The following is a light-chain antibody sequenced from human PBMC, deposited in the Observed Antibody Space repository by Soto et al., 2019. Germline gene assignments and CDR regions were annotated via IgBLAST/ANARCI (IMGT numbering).Light chain of an antibody. V-gene: IGLV2-8*01. CDR2: DVI. CDR1: SSDVGGYNY. J-gene: IGLJ1*01. Sequence: QSVLTQLPSASGSPGQSVTISCTGTSSDVGGYNYVSWYQQHPGKAPRLMTYDVIKRPSGVPDRFSGSKSGNTASLTVSGLQAEDEADYYCSSYAGSTNFVFGPGTKLTVL. CDR3: SSYAGSTNFV.